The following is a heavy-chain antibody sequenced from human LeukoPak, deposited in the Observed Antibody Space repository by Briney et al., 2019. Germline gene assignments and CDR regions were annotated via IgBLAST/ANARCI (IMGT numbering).Heavy chain of an antibody. CDR2: IYYSGST. CDR3: ARVMREDYDSSGSLGAFDI. CDR1: GGSISSSSYY. J-gene: IGHJ3*02. D-gene: IGHD3-22*01. V-gene: IGHV4-39*01. Sequence: SETLSLTCTVSGGSISSSSYYWGWIRQPPGKGLEWIGSIYYSGSTYYNPSLKSRVTISVDTSKNQFSLKLSSVTAADTAVYYCARVMREDYDSSGSLGAFDIWGQGTMVTVSS.